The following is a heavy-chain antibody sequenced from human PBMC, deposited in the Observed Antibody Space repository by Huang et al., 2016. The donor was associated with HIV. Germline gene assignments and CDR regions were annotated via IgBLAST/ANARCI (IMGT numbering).Heavy chain of an antibody. CDR3: VRDQGRLAGGGIDNWFDP. V-gene: IGHV4-59*02. J-gene: IGHJ5*02. Sequence: QVRLQESGPGLVKPSETLSLSCTVSGDSVSSHYWGWIRHPPGKGLEWIGTVYDSGTTKYNPRLKSRITISVDTSKNGFSLNITSVSAADTAMYFCVRDQGRLAGGGIDNWFDPWGQGALVTVSS. CDR2: VYDSGTT. CDR1: GDSVSSHY. D-gene: IGHD6-19*01.